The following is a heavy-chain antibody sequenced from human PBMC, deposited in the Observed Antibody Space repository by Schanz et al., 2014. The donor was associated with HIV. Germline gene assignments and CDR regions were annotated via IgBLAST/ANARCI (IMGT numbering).Heavy chain of an antibody. CDR1: GFTFKTYW. J-gene: IGHJ4*02. D-gene: IGHD3-9*01. V-gene: IGHV3-7*03. CDR3: AKADEIRHFDWYHPPFDS. Sequence: EVQLLESGGGLEQPGGSLRVSCAASGFTFKTYWMSWVRQAPGKGLERLANIKLDGRAKYYVDSVKGRFTISRDNTKNMLYVQMNSLRAEDTAVYYCAKADEIRHFDWYHPPFDSWGQGTLVTVSS. CDR2: IKLDGRAK.